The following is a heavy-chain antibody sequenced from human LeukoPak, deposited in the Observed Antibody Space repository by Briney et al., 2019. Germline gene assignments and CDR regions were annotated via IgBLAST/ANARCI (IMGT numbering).Heavy chain of an antibody. V-gene: IGHV1-2*02. D-gene: IGHD2-15*01. Sequence: SVPVSCKASGYTFTGYYMHWVRQAPGQGLEWMGWINPNSGDTNYAQKFQGRVTMTRDTSISTAYMELSRLRSDDTAVYYCARTVPVVVVTATLFDYWGQGTLV. CDR3: ARTVPVVVVTATLFDY. J-gene: IGHJ4*02. CDR2: INPNSGDT. CDR1: GYTFTGYY.